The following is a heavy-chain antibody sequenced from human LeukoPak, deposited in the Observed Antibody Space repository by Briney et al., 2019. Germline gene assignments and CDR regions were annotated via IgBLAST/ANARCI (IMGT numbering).Heavy chain of an antibody. CDR2: IPYDGSNK. Sequence: GGSLRLSCAASGFTFSSYGMHWVRQAPGKGLEWVAVIPYDGSNKYYADSVKGRFTISRDNSKNTLYLQMNSLRAEDTAVYYCAKESYYYDSSGYYYVKYFQHWGQGTLVTVSS. J-gene: IGHJ1*01. CDR1: GFTFSSYG. CDR3: AKESYYYDSSGYYYVKYFQH. V-gene: IGHV3-30*18. D-gene: IGHD3-22*01.